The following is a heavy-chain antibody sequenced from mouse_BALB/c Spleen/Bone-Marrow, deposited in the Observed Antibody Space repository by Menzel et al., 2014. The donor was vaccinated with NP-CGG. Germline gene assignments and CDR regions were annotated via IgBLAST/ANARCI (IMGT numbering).Heavy chain of an antibody. D-gene: IGHD2-1*01. J-gene: IGHJ1*01. CDR2: ISYSGST. V-gene: IGHV3-8*02. CDR3: ARYDGNYDWYFDV. Sequence: EVQVVESGPSLVKPSQTLSLTCSVTGDSTTSGYWNWIRKFPGNRLEYMGYISYSGSTYYNPSLKSRISITRDTSKNQSYLQLNSVTTEDTATYYCARYDGNYDWYFDVWGAGTTVTVSS. CDR1: GDSTTSGY.